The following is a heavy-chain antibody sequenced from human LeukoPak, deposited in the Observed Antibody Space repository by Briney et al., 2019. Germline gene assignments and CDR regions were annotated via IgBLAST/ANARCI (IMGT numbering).Heavy chain of an antibody. CDR3: ARDETTPLPGAY. J-gene: IGHJ4*02. V-gene: IGHV4-34*01. Sequence: SETLSLTCAVYGGSFSGYYWNWIRQPPGKGLERIGEINHSGSTHYNPSLKSRVTMSVDTSKNQFSMKLSSVTAADTAVYYCARDETTPLPGAYWGQGTLVTVSS. D-gene: IGHD4-17*01. CDR1: GGSFSGYY. CDR2: INHSGST.